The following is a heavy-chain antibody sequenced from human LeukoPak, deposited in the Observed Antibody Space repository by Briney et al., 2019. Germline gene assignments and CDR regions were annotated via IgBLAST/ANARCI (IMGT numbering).Heavy chain of an antibody. Sequence: PSETLSLTCTVSGGSISSGSYYWSWIRQPAGKGLEWIGRIYTSGSTNYNPSLKSRVTISVDTSKNQFSLKLSSVTAADTAVYYCARDRGAGNWFDPWGQGTLVTVSS. CDR3: ARDRGAGNWFDP. CDR1: GGSISSGSYY. J-gene: IGHJ5*02. D-gene: IGHD3-10*01. CDR2: IYTSGST. V-gene: IGHV4-61*02.